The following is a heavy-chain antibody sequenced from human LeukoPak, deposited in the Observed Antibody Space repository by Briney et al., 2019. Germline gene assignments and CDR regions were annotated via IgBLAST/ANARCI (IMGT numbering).Heavy chain of an antibody. D-gene: IGHD1-26*01. CDR3: ATRVWRGSYYALYFDY. CDR1: GYTLTELS. J-gene: IGHJ4*02. Sequence: GASVKVSCKVSGYTLTELSMRWVRQAPGKGLEWMGGFDPEDGETIYAQKFQGRVTMTEDTSTDTAYMELSSLRSEDTAVYYCATRVWRGSYYALYFDYWGQGTLVTVSS. CDR2: FDPEDGET. V-gene: IGHV1-24*01.